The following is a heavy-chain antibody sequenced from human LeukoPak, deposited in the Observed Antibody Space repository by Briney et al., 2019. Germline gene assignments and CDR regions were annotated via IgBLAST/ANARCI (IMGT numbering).Heavy chain of an antibody. Sequence: GGSLRLSCAASGFTLSTYWLHWVRQAPGKGLVWVSRINSDGSSTNYADSVKGRFTISRDNAKNTLYLQMNSLRAEDTAVYYCATDDGAGDNFDSWGQGTLVTVSS. CDR1: GFTLSTYW. CDR2: INSDGSST. J-gene: IGHJ4*02. V-gene: IGHV3-74*01. D-gene: IGHD7-27*01. CDR3: ATDDGAGDNFDS.